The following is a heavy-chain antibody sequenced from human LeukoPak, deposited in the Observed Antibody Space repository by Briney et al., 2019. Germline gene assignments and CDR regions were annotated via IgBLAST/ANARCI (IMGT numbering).Heavy chain of an antibody. J-gene: IGHJ4*02. V-gene: IGHV4-39*07. CDR1: GGSISSYY. Sequence: SETLSLTCTVSGGSISSYYWGWIRQPPGKGLEWIGSIYYSGSTYYNPSLKSRVTISVDTSKNQFSLKLSSVTAADTAVYYCARVLGIAAARRFDYWGQGTLVTVSS. D-gene: IGHD6-13*01. CDR3: ARVLGIAAARRFDY. CDR2: IYYSGST.